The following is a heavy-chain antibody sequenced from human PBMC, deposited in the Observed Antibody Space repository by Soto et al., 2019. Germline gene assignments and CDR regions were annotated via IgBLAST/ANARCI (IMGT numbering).Heavy chain of an antibody. CDR2: ISAYNGNT. CDR1: GYTFTSYG. V-gene: IGHV1-18*01. CDR3: AREYADSSGYRPSDY. Sequence: ASVKVSCKASGYTFTSYGISWVRQAPGQGLEWMGWISAYNGNTNYAQKLQGRVTMSTDTSTSTAYMELRSLRSDDTAVYYCAREYADSSGYRPSDYWGQGTLVTVSS. J-gene: IGHJ4*02. D-gene: IGHD3-22*01.